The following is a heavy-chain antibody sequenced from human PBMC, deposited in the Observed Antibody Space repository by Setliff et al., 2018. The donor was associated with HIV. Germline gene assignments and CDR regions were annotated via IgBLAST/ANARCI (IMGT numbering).Heavy chain of an antibody. CDR1: GGSISSGGYY. CDR2: IYYSGST. V-gene: IGHV4-31*03. J-gene: IGHJ3*02. D-gene: IGHD1-1*01. CDR3: ARDKVPINHNAFGI. Sequence: SETLSLTCTVSGGSISSGGYYWSWIRQHPGKGLEWIGYIYYSGSTYYNPSLKSRVTISVDASKNQFSLKLSSVTAADTAVYYCARDKVPINHNAFGIWGQGTMVTVSS.